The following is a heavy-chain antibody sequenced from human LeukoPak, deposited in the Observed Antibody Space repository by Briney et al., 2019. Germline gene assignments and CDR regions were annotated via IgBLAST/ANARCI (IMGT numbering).Heavy chain of an antibody. J-gene: IGHJ4*03. CDR2: ISPYNGDT. CDR3: ARDGILGYFDY. Sequence: GASVKVSCTASGYTFTSYGISWVRQAPGQGLEWMGWISPYNGDTDYAQKLQGRVTMTTDTSTSTAYMELRSLRSDDTAVYYCARDGILGYFDYWGQGVLVTVSS. V-gene: IGHV1-18*01. CDR1: GYTFTSYG. D-gene: IGHD3-3*01.